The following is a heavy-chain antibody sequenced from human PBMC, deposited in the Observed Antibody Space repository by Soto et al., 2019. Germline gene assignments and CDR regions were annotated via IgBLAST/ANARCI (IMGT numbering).Heavy chain of an antibody. CDR3: ARDIVNHYYYYYYGMDV. J-gene: IGHJ6*02. Sequence: GASVKVSCKASGGTFSSYAISWVRQAPGQGLEWMGGIIPIFGTANYAQKFQGRVTITADESTSTAYMELSSLRSEDTAVYYCARDIVNHYYYYYYGMDVWGQGTTVTVSS. V-gene: IGHV1-69*13. CDR1: GGTFSSYA. CDR2: IIPIFGTA. D-gene: IGHD2-21*01.